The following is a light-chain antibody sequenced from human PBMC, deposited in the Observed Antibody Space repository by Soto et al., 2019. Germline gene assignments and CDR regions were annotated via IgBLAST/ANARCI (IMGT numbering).Light chain of an antibody. CDR1: QGISIW. V-gene: IGKV1-12*01. Sequence: DIQMTQSPSSVSASVGDRVTITCRASQGISIWLAWYQHKPGKAPKLLIYAASSLKTGVPSRFSGSGSGRDFTLTISSLQPEDFATYYCQQANSFPVTFGGGTKVEIK. J-gene: IGKJ4*01. CDR3: QQANSFPVT. CDR2: AAS.